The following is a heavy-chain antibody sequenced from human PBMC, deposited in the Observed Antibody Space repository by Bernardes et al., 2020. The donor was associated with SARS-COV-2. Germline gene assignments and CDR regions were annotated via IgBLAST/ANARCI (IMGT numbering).Heavy chain of an antibody. V-gene: IGHV4-31*03. Sequence: SETLSLTCTVSGGSISSGGYYWSWIRQHPGKGLEWIGYIYYSGSTYYNPSLKSRVTISVDTSKNQFSLKLSSVTAADTAVYYCARATTVIYRMNAFDIWGQGTMVTVSS. D-gene: IGHD4-17*01. CDR1: GGSISSGGYY. J-gene: IGHJ3*02. CDR3: ARATTVIYRMNAFDI. CDR2: IYYSGST.